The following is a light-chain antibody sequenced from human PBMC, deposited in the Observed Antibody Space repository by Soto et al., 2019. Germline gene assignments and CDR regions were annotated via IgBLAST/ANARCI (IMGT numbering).Light chain of an antibody. J-gene: IGLJ1*01. Sequence: QSALTQPASVSGSPGQSITISCTETSSDVGGYNFVSWYQQHPGKTPKLMIYEVTNRPSGVSDRFSGSRSGNTASLTISGLQAEDEAEYYCLSFTSSRILVFGTGTK. CDR1: SSDVGGYNF. V-gene: IGLV2-14*01. CDR3: LSFTSSRILV. CDR2: EVT.